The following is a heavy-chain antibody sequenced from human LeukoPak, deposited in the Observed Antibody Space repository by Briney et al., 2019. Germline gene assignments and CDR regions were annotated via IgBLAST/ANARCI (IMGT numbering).Heavy chain of an antibody. D-gene: IGHD6-13*01. CDR1: GYTFTSYY. Sequence: ASVKVSCKASGYTFTSYYMHWVRQAPGQGLEWMGIINPSGGSTSYAQKFQGRVTMTRDTSTSTVYMELSSLRSEDTAVYYCTRDFVSRGIAAAGIDYWGQGTLVTVSS. CDR2: INPSGGST. J-gene: IGHJ4*02. V-gene: IGHV1-46*01. CDR3: TRDFVSRGIAAAGIDY.